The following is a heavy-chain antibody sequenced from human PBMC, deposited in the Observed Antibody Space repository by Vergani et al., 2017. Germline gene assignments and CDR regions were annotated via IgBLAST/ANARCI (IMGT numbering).Heavy chain of an antibody. CDR1: GFIFSSHG. J-gene: IGHJ5*02. D-gene: IGHD3-3*01. Sequence: VQLVEWGGGVVQPGGSLRLSCTASGFIFSSHGMHWVRQAPGKGLEWMGIIYAGDSDVRYSPSFQGQVTMSVDKSLSTAYLQWSSLKASDTATYYCAKTHDFSSLYSSYNWFDPWGQGTQVTVSS. CDR2: IYAGDSDV. CDR3: AKTHDFSSLYSSYNWFDP. V-gene: IGHV5-51*03.